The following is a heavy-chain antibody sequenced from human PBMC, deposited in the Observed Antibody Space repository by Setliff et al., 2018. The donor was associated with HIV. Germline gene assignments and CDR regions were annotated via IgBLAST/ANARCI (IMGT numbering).Heavy chain of an antibody. D-gene: IGHD3-22*01. J-gene: IGHJ4*02. V-gene: IGHV1-18*01. CDR1: GYTFTSYG. CDR3: AREDYYDSY. Sequence: ASVKVSCKASGYTFTSYGISWVRQAPGQGLEWMGWISAYNGNTNYAQKFQGRVTITADEWTSTAYMELSSLRSEDTAVYYCAREDYYDSYWGQGTLVTVSS. CDR2: ISAYNGNT.